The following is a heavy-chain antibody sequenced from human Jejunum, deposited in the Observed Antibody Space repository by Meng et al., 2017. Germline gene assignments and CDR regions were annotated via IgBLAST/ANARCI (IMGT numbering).Heavy chain of an antibody. Sequence: EVQWVETGGGLIQPGGSLSPSCAASGFTVSSTFMSWVRQSPVRGLEWVSVIYSDGQTFYSDSVRGRFTISRDNSKNTVYLQMNSLRVEDTAIYYCVRAINWYYEDWGQGTLVTVSS. J-gene: IGHJ4*02. V-gene: IGHV3-53*02. CDR3: VRAINWYYED. CDR2: IYSDGQT. CDR1: GFTVSSTF.